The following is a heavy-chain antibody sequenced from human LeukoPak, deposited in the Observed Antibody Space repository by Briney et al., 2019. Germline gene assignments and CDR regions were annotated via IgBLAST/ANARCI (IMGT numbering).Heavy chain of an antibody. V-gene: IGHV4-39*01. D-gene: IGHD6-19*01. CDR1: GGSISSSSYY. J-gene: IGHJ4*02. CDR2: IYYSGST. CDR3: ARQVPGQWLIDY. Sequence: SETLSLTCTVSGGSISSSSYYWGWIRQPPGKGLEWIGSIYYSGSTYYNPSLKSRVTIPVDTSKNQFSLKLSSVTAADTAVYYCARQVPGQWLIDYWGQGTLVTVSS.